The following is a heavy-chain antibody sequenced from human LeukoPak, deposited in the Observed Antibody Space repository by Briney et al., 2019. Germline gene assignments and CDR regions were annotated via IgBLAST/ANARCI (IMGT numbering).Heavy chain of an antibody. V-gene: IGHV4-34*01. D-gene: IGHD6-13*01. CDR2: INHSGST. Sequence: SETLSLTCAVYGGSFSGYYWGWIRHPPGKGLEWIGEINHSGSTNYNPSLKSRVTISVDTSKNQFSLKLSSVTAADTAVYYCARVGSSWCFDYWGQGTLVTVSS. CDR3: ARVGSSWCFDY. J-gene: IGHJ4*02. CDR1: GGSFSGYY.